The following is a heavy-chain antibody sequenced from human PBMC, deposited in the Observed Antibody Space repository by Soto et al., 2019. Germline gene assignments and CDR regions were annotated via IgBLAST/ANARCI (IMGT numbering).Heavy chain of an antibody. CDR3: ARDLARVYYGDSPGWFDP. J-gene: IGHJ5*02. CDR2: ISAYNGNT. CDR1: GYTFTSYG. Sequence: QVQLVQSGAEVKKPGASVKVSCKASGYTFTSYGISWVRQAPGQGLEWMGWISAYNGNTNDAQKLQGRVTMTTDTSTSTAYMELRSLRSDDTAVYYCARDLARVYYGDSPGWFDPWGQGTLVTVSS. V-gene: IGHV1-18*04. D-gene: IGHD4-17*01.